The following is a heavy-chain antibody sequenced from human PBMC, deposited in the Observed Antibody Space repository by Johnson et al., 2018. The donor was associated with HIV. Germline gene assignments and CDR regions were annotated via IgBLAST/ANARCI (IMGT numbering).Heavy chain of an antibody. Sequence: VQLVESGGGLVQPGGSLRLSCAASGLTVSGNYMHWVRQAPGKGLEWVSVIYSDGGTYSADPVQGRFTLSRDNSQNTLYLQMNSLRAEDTAVYYCARDAPNICHSSGVRDDAFDIWGPGTMVTVAS. J-gene: IGHJ3*02. CDR1: GLTVSGNY. CDR2: IYSDGGT. D-gene: IGHD3-22*01. CDR3: ARDAPNICHSSGVRDDAFDI. V-gene: IGHV3-66*01.